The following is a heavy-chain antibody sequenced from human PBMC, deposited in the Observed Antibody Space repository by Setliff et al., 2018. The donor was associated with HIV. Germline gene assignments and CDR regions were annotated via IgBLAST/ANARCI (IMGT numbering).Heavy chain of an antibody. CDR2: ISVYNGNT. J-gene: IGHJ3*02. CDR3: ATQRDIVMVPGQGGFDI. Sequence: ASVKVSCKASTYTFSSYVINWVRQAPGQGLEWMGRISVYNGNTTYAQKLQGRVIMTTDTSTSTAYTELRILRSDDTAMYYCATQRDIVMVPGQGGFDIWAQGTMVTVSS. CDR1: TYTFSSYV. D-gene: IGHD2-2*01. V-gene: IGHV1-18*01.